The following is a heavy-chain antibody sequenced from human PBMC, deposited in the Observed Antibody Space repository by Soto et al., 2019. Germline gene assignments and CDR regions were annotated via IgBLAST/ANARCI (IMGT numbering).Heavy chain of an antibody. CDR2: IYYSGST. J-gene: IGHJ6*03. D-gene: IGHD2-15*01. CDR1: GGSISSYY. V-gene: IGHV4-59*01. CDR3: ARDRGYCSGGSCQRYYMDV. Sequence: SETLSLTCTVSGGSISSYYWSWIRQPPGKGLAWIGYIYYSGSTNYNPSLKSRVTISVDTSKNQFSLKLSSVTAADTAVYYCARDRGYCSGGSCQRYYMDVWGKGTTVTVSS.